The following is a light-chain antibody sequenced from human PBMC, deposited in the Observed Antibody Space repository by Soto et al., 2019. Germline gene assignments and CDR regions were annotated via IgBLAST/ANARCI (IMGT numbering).Light chain of an antibody. J-gene: IGLJ2*01. CDR2: DVT. Sequence: QSVLTQPHSVSGSPGQSVAISCTGTSSDVGAYDQVSWYQQHPGKAPKLMIYDVTKRPSGVPDRFSGSKSGNTASLTISGLQAADEADYYCCSSAGTYTVVVFGGGTKLTVL. CDR3: CSSAGTYTVVV. CDR1: SSDVGAYDQ. V-gene: IGLV2-11*01.